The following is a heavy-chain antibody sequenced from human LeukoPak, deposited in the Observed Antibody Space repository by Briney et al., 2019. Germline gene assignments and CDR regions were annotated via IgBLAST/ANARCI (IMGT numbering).Heavy chain of an antibody. J-gene: IGHJ5*02. D-gene: IGHD3-16*01. CDR2: IKSKTDGGTT. Sequence: GGSLRLSCAASGFTFSNAWMIWVRQAPGKGLEWVVRIKSKTDGGTTDDAAPVKGRFTISRDDSKNTLYMQMNSLKTEETAVYYCTTASYGGGLNWFDPWGQGTLVTVSS. V-gene: IGHV3-15*01. CDR3: TTASYGGGLNWFDP. CDR1: GFTFSNAW.